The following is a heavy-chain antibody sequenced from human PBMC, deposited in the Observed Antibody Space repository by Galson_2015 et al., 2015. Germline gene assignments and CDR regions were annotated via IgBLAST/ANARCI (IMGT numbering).Heavy chain of an antibody. J-gene: IGHJ6*02. CDR1: GFTFSSYG. Sequence: SLRLSCAASGFTFSSYGMHWVRQAPGKGLEWVAVISDDGSNKYYADSVKGRFTISRDNSKNTLYLQTNSLRAEDTAVYYCAKTYGDCVGYYYYGMDVWGQGTTVTVSS. D-gene: IGHD4-17*01. CDR2: ISDDGSNK. V-gene: IGHV3-30*18. CDR3: AKTYGDCVGYYYYGMDV.